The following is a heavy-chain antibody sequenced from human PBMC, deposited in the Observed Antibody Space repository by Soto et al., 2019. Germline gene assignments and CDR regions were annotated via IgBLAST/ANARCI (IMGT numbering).Heavy chain of an antibody. Sequence: ASVKVSCKASGYTFTGYYMHWVRQAPGQGLEWMGWINPNSGGTNYAQKFQGRVTMTRDTSISTAYMELSRLRSDDTAVYYCARVFDSSGYPAGYWFDPWGQGTLVTVSS. J-gene: IGHJ5*02. D-gene: IGHD3-22*01. CDR1: GYTFTGYY. CDR3: ARVFDSSGYPAGYWFDP. CDR2: INPNSGGT. V-gene: IGHV1-2*02.